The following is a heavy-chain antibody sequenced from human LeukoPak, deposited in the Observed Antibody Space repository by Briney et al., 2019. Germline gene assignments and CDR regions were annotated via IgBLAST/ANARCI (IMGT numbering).Heavy chain of an antibody. Sequence: TGGSLRLSCAASGFTFSSYGMHWVRQAPGKGLEWVAVISYDGSNKYYADSVKGRFTISRDNSKNTLYLQMNSLRAEDTAVYYCATIAAAGTEEVDYWGQGTLVTVSS. V-gene: IGHV3-30*03. CDR2: ISYDGSNK. CDR3: ATIAAAGTEEVDY. D-gene: IGHD6-13*01. J-gene: IGHJ4*02. CDR1: GFTFSSYG.